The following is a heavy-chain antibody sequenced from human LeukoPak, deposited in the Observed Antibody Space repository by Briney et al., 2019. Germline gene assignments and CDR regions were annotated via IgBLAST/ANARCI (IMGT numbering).Heavy chain of an antibody. V-gene: IGHV3-74*01. J-gene: IGHJ3*02. CDR3: ARMGNSAFDI. CDR2: INSDGSST. Sequence: PGGSLRLSCAASGFTFSSYWMHWVRKAPGKGLVWVSRINSDGSSTSYADSVKGRFTISRDNSKNTLYLQMNSLRVEDTAMYYCARMGNSAFDIRGQGTMVTVSS. D-gene: IGHD1-7*01. CDR1: GFTFSSYW.